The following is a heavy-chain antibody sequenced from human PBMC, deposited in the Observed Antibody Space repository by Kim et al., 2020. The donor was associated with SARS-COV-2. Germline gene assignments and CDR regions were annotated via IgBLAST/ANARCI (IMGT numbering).Heavy chain of an antibody. Sequence: GGSLRLSCSASGFTFSSYAMNWVRQAPGKGLEWVSVISGSGGNTYYADSVKGRFTISRDNSKNTLYLQMNSLTAEDTAVYYCAKDVLPAYFYYNMDVWGQGTTVTVSS. V-gene: IGHV3-23*01. CDR1: GFTFSSYA. J-gene: IGHJ6*02. CDR3: AKDVLPAYFYYNMDV. D-gene: IGHD2-8*02. CDR2: ISGSGGNT.